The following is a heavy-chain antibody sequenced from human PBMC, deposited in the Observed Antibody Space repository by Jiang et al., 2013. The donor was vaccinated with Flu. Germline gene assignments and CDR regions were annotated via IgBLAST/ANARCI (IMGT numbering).Heavy chain of an antibody. J-gene: IGHJ2*01. V-gene: IGHV3-48*01. CDR2: ISSSSSTI. CDR3: ARDSSIAAPSPPAKYWYFDL. D-gene: IGHD6-6*01. CDR1: GFTFSSYS. Sequence: SGGGLVQPGGSLRLSCAASGFTFSSYSMNWVRQAPGKGLEWVSYISSSSSTIYYADSVKGRFTISRDNAKNSLYLQMNSLRAEDTAVYYCARDSSIAAPSPPAKYWYFDLWGRGTLVTVSS.